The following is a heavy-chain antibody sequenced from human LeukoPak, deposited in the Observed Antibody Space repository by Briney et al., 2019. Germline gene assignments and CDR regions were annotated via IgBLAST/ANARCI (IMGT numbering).Heavy chain of an antibody. CDR3: ARDLTPYYYDSSGYHALDY. Sequence: ASVKVSCKASGGTFSSYAISWVRQAPGQGLEWMGRIIPIFGTTNYAQKFQGRVTITTDESTSTAYMELSSLRSEDTAVYYCARDLTPYYYDSSGYHALDYWGQGTLVTVSS. D-gene: IGHD3-22*01. J-gene: IGHJ4*02. V-gene: IGHV1-69*05. CDR1: GGTFSSYA. CDR2: IIPIFGTT.